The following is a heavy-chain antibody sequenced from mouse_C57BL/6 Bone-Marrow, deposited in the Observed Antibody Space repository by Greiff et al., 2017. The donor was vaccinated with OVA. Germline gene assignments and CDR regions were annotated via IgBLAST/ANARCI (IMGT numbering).Heavy chain of an antibody. CDR1: GFTFSSYT. J-gene: IGHJ2*01. Sequence: EVKLMESGGGLVKPGGSLKLSCAASGFTFSSYTMSWVRQTPEKRLEWVATISGGGGNTYYPDSVTGRFTISRDNAKNTLYLQMSSLRSEDTALYYCARHEDYWGQGTTLTVSS. CDR2: ISGGGGNT. CDR3: ARHEDY. V-gene: IGHV5-9*01.